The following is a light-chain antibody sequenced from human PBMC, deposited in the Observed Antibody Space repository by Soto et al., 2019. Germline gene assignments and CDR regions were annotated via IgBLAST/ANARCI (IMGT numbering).Light chain of an antibody. Sequence: QSVLTQPPSVSAAPGQKVTISCSGSSSNIGNNYVSWYQQLPGTAPKLLIYDNNKRPSGIPDRFSGSKSGTSATLGITGLQTGDDADYYCGTWDSSLSVNYVFGTGTKVTVL. V-gene: IGLV1-51*01. CDR1: SSNIGNNY. CDR3: GTWDSSLSVNYV. J-gene: IGLJ1*01. CDR2: DNN.